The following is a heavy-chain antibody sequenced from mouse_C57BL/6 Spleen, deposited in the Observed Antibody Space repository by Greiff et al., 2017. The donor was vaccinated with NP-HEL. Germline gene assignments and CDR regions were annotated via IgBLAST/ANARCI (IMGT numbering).Heavy chain of an antibody. CDR1: GYTFTSYW. CDR3: ARRRGYGSNYAMDY. Sequence: QVQLKQPGAELVMPGASVKLSCKASGYTFTSYWMHWVKQRPGQGLEWIGEIDPSDSYTNYNQKFKGKSTLTVDKSSSTAYMQLSSLTSEDSAVYYCARRRGYGSNYAMDYWGQGTSVTVSS. CDR2: IDPSDSYT. J-gene: IGHJ4*01. V-gene: IGHV1-69*01. D-gene: IGHD1-1*01.